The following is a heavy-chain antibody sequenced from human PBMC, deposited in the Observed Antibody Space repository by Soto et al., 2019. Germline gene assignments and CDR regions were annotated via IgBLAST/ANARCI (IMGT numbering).Heavy chain of an antibody. J-gene: IGHJ6*02. Sequence: SETLSLTCTVSGGSISSYYWSWIRQPPGKGLEWIGYIYYSGSTNYNPSLKSRVTISVDTSKNQFSLKLSSVTAADTAVYYCGRGLGSESWYYYGMDVWGQGTTVTVSS. D-gene: IGHD6-13*01. CDR1: GGSISSYY. V-gene: IGHV4-59*01. CDR2: IYYSGST. CDR3: GRGLGSESWYYYGMDV.